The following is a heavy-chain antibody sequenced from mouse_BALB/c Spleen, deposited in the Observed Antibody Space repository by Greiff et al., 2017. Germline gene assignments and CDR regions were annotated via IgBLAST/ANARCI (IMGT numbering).Heavy chain of an antibody. CDR3: VSSPSNFFYWYFDV. V-gene: IGHV10-1*02. CDR1: GFTFNTYA. CDR2: IRSKSNNYAT. D-gene: IGHD4-1*01. Sequence: EVQLVESGGGLVQPKGSLKLSCAASGFTFNTYAMNWVRQAPGKGLEWVARIRSKSNNYATYYADSVKDRFTISRDDSQSMLYLQMNNLKTEDTAMYYCVSSPSNFFYWYFDVWGAGTTVTVSS. J-gene: IGHJ1*01.